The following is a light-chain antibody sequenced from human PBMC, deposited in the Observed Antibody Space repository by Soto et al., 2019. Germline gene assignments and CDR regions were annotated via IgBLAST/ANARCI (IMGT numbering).Light chain of an antibody. V-gene: IGKV1-5*01. Sequence: DIQMTQSPSTLSASVGDRVTITCRASQSLSGLLAWYQQKPGKAPKLLIYDASSLESGVPSRFSGSGSGTEFTLNISSLQPDDLATYLCQQYSSYWTFGQGTKVEIK. CDR1: QSLSGL. CDR3: QQYSSYWT. CDR2: DAS. J-gene: IGKJ1*01.